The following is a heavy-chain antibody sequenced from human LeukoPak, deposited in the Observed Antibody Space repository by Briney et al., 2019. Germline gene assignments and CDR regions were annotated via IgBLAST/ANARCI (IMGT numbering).Heavy chain of an antibody. V-gene: IGHV3-13*01. CDR1: GFTFSSYD. CDR3: ARLTTVTGAFDI. Sequence: GGSLRLSCAASGFTFSSYDMHWVRQATGKGLEWVSAIGTAGDTYYPGSVKGRFTISRENAKNSLYLQMNSLKAGDTAVYYCARLTTVTGAFDIWGQGTMVTVSS. CDR2: IGTAGDT. D-gene: IGHD4-17*01. J-gene: IGHJ3*02.